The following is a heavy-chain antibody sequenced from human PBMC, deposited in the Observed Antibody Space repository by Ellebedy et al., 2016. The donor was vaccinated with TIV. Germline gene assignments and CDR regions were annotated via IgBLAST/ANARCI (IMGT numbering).Heavy chain of an antibody. J-gene: IGHJ6*02. CDR3: ARGGCTNGVCYRPYYYYYGMDV. Sequence: ASVKVSXKASGYTFTSYYMHWVRRAPGQGLEWLGIINPSGGSTSYAQKFQGRVTMTRDTSTSTVYMELSSLRSEDTAVYYCARGGCTNGVCYRPYYYYYGMDVWGQGTTVTVSS. CDR1: GYTFTSYY. D-gene: IGHD2-8*01. V-gene: IGHV1-46*01. CDR2: INPSGGST.